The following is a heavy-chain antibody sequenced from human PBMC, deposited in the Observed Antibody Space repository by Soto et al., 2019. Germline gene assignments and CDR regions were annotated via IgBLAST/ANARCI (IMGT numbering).Heavy chain of an antibody. Sequence: PGGSLILSCAASGFTFSSYAMHWVRQAPGRGLEWVALISHDGSNKHNADSVKGRFTISRDNSKNTLYLQMNSLRTEDTAVYYCAREWNGYHDNYEGLAYWGQGTLVTVSS. CDR1: GFTFSSYA. D-gene: IGHD3-22*01. CDR3: AREWNGYHDNYEGLAY. CDR2: ISHDGSNK. V-gene: IGHV3-30-3*01. J-gene: IGHJ4*02.